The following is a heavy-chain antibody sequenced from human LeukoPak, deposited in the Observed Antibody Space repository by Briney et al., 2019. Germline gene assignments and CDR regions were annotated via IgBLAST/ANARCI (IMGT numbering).Heavy chain of an antibody. D-gene: IGHD3-10*01. J-gene: IGHJ3*02. CDR1: GYSFTTYW. CDR2: IYPGDSDS. V-gene: IGHV5-51*01. CDR3: ARQRSGNAFDI. Sequence: GESLKISCKGSGYSFTTYWIGWVRQMPGKGLEWMGIIYPGDSDSKYSPSFQGQVIISADKSISTAYLQWSSLKASDTAMYYCARQRSGNAFDIWGQGTMVTVSS.